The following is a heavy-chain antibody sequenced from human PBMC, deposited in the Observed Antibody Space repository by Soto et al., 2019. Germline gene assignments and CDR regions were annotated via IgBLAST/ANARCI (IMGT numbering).Heavy chain of an antibody. CDR2: ISAYNGNT. J-gene: IGHJ4*02. CDR3: ARDGYVATTEYLDY. V-gene: IGHV1-18*01. Sequence: VASVKVSCKASGYTFTSYGISWVRQAPGQGLEWMGWISAYNGNTNYAQKLQGRVTMTTDTSTSTAYMELRSLRSDDTAVYYCARDGYVATTEYLDYWGQGTLVTVSS. CDR1: GYTFTSYG. D-gene: IGHD5-12*01.